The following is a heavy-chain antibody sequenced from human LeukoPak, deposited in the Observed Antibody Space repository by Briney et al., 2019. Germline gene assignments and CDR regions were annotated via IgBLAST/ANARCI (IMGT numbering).Heavy chain of an antibody. CDR2: IYSGGST. V-gene: IGHV3-66*01. CDR3: ARGLGDSSGYYFGYFDY. Sequence: GGSLRLSCAASGFTVSSNYMSWVRRAPGKGLEWVSVIYSGGSTYYADSVKGRFTISRDNSKNTLYLQMNSLRVEDTAVYYCARGLGDSSGYYFGYFDYWGQGTLVTVSS. CDR1: GFTVSSNY. D-gene: IGHD3-22*01. J-gene: IGHJ4*02.